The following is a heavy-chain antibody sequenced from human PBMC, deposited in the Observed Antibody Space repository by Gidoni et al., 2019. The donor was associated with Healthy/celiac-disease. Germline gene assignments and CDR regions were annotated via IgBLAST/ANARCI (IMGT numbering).Heavy chain of an antibody. CDR1: GGSFSGYY. CDR3: ARGNLWGYAIRRYNWFDP. V-gene: IGHV4-34*01. J-gene: IGHJ5*02. D-gene: IGHD5-12*01. Sequence: QVQLQQWGAGLLKPSETLSLTCAVYGGSFSGYYRSWIRQPPGKGLEWIGEINHSGSTNYNPSLKSRVTISVDTSKNQFSLKLSSVTAADTAVYYCARGNLWGYAIRRYNWFDPWGQGTLVTVSS. CDR2: INHSGST.